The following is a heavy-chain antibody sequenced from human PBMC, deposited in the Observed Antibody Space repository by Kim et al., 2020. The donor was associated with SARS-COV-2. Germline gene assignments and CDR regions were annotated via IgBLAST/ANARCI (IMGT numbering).Heavy chain of an antibody. J-gene: IGHJ4*02. CDR2: IYYSGSS. CDR1: GGSISSSSYY. CDR3: ARRTRRYNYGYFDY. V-gene: IGHV4-39*01. Sequence: SETLSLTCTVSGGSISSSSYYWGWIRQPPGKGLEWIGSIYYSGSSNYNPSLKSRVTISVDTSKNRVSLKLSSVTATDTAVYYCARRTRRYNYGYFDYWGQGTLVTVST. D-gene: IGHD5-18*01.